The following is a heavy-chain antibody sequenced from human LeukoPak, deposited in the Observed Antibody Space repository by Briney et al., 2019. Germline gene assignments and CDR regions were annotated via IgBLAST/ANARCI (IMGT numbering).Heavy chain of an antibody. J-gene: IGHJ3*02. CDR1: GFTFSNFA. Sequence: GGSLRLSCAASGFTFSNFAMNWVRQAPGKGLEWVSYISSSSSSIFYADSMKGRFTISRDNAKNSLYLHMNSLRADDTAVYYCAREQYSSGSAFDIWGQGTMVTVSS. CDR2: ISSSSSSI. D-gene: IGHD6-19*01. V-gene: IGHV3-48*01. CDR3: AREQYSSGSAFDI.